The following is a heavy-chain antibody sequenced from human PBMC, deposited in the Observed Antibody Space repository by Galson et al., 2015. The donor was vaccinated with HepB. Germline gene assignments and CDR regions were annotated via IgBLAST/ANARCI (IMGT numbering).Heavy chain of an antibody. Sequence: SLRLSCAASGFTFSSYGMHWVRQAPGKGLEWVAVIWYDGSNKYYADSVKGRFTISRDNSKNTLYLQMNSLRAEDTAVYYCAPWEKGEQLVGFDYWGQGTLVTVSS. CDR1: GFTFSSYG. CDR2: IWYDGSNK. CDR3: APWEKGEQLVGFDY. J-gene: IGHJ4*02. V-gene: IGHV3-33*01. D-gene: IGHD6-13*01.